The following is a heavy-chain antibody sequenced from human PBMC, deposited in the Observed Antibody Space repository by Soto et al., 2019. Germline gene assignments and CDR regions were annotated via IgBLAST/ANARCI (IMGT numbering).Heavy chain of an antibody. Sequence: ASVKVSCKASGYTFTGYYMHWVRQAPGQGLEWMGWINPNSGGTNYAQKFQGRVTMTRDTSISTAYMELSRLRSDDTAVYYCARSSYYDFWSGSSRPVYYYGMDVWGQGTTVTVSS. CDR1: GYTFTGYY. CDR3: ARSSYYDFWSGSSRPVYYYGMDV. J-gene: IGHJ6*02. D-gene: IGHD3-3*01. V-gene: IGHV1-2*02. CDR2: INPNSGGT.